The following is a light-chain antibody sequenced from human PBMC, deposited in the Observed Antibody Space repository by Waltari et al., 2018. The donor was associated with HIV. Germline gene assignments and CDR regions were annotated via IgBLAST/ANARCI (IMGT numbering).Light chain of an antibody. J-gene: IGKJ3*01. CDR3: QQSYSIPLT. Sequence: DIKMTQSPSSLSASVGDRVTMTCRASQSISSKLNWYQQRPGKAPDLLIYSASTLKTGVPSRFSGSGSGTDFTLTISSLQTEDFVTYYCQQSYSIPLTFGPGTKVEI. V-gene: IGKV1-39*01. CDR1: QSISSK. CDR2: SAS.